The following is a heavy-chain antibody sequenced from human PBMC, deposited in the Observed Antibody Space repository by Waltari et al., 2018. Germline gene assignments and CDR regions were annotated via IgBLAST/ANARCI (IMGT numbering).Heavy chain of an antibody. CDR3: ARGYCSSTSCYNWFDP. Sequence: QVQLVQSGAEVKKPGASVKVSCTASGYTFTGHYMPWVRQAPGQGLEWMGRINPNSGGTNYAQKFQGRVTMTRDTSISTAYMELSRLRSDDTAMYYCARGYCSSTSCYNWFDPWGQGTLVTVSS. CDR1: GYTFTGHY. J-gene: IGHJ5*02. V-gene: IGHV1-2*06. D-gene: IGHD2-2*01. CDR2: INPNSGGT.